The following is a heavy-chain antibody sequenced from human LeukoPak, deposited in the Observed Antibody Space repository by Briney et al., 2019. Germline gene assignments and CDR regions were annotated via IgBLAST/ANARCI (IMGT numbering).Heavy chain of an antibody. D-gene: IGHD6-19*01. V-gene: IGHV1-8*01. Sequence: ASVKVSCKASGYTFTSCDINWVRQATGQGLEWMGWMNPNSGNTGYGQSFQGRITMTRDISIGTAYMELSNLTSEDTAIYYCTRGSSGRRDNWGKGTLVTVSA. CDR1: GYTFTSCD. J-gene: IGHJ4*02. CDR3: TRGSSGRRDN. CDR2: MNPNSGNT.